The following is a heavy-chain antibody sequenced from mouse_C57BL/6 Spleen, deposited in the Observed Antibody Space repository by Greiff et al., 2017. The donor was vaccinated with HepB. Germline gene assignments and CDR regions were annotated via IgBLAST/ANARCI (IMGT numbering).Heavy chain of an antibody. J-gene: IGHJ1*03. CDR1: GFTFSDYY. CDR3: ARVHWYFDV. Sequence: EVKLMESEGGLVQPGSSMKLSCTASGFTFSDYYMAWVRQVPEKGLEWVANINYDGSSTYYLDSLKSRFIISRDNAKNILYLQMSSLKSEDTATYYCARVHWYFDVWGTGTTVTVSS. CDR2: INYDGSST. V-gene: IGHV5-16*01.